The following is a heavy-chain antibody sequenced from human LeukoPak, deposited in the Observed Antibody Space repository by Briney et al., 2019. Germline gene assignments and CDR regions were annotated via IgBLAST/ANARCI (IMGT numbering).Heavy chain of an antibody. V-gene: IGHV4-4*02. CDR3: AGAPYGDYYFDY. Sequence: GSLRLSCAASGFTFSSYTMNWVRQPPGKGLEWIGEIYHSGGTNRNPSLKSRVTISVDKSKNHFSLQLSSVTAADTAVYYCAGAPYGDYYFDYWGQGTLVTVSS. CDR1: GFTFSSYTM. CDR2: IYHSGGT. J-gene: IGHJ4*02. D-gene: IGHD4-17*01.